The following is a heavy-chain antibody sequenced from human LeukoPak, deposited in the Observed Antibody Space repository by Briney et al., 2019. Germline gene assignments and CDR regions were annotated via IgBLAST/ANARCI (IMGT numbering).Heavy chain of an antibody. J-gene: IGHJ3*02. CDR1: GGTFSTYA. Sequence: GASVKVSCKASGGTFSTYAISWVRQAPGQGLEWMGGIIPIFGTSNYAQKFQGRVTITADESTSTAYMELSSLRSEDTAVYYCARDDGRYFDRLGHDAFDIWGQGTLVTASS. CDR3: ARDDGRYFDRLGHDAFDI. CDR2: IIPIFGTS. V-gene: IGHV1-69*13. D-gene: IGHD3-9*01.